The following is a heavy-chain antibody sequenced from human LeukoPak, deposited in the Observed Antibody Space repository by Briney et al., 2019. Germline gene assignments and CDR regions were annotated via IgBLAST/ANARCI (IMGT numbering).Heavy chain of an antibody. CDR3: AKDFYYGSGSPYYFDK. CDR2: IRFDGSNK. J-gene: IGHJ4*02. V-gene: IGHV3-30*02. CDR1: GFTFSSYS. Sequence: GGSLRLSCAASGFTFSSYSMNWVRQAPGKGLEWVAFIRFDGSNKYLADSVKGRFTISRDNSKNTLFLQMNSLRVEDTAVYYCAKDFYYGSGSPYYFDKWGQGTLVTVSS. D-gene: IGHD3-10*01.